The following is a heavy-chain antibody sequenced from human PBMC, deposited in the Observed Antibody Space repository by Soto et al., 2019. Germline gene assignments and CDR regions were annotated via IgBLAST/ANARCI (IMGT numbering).Heavy chain of an antibody. D-gene: IGHD3-22*01. CDR2: IKSKTDGGTT. J-gene: IGHJ3*02. Sequence: EVQLVESGGGLVKPGGSLRLSCAASGFTFSNAWMSWVRQAPGKGLEWVGRIKSKTDGGTTDYAAPVKGRFTISRDDSKNTLYLKMNSLKTEDTAVYYCTTEWDYYESSGYYNHDAFDIWGQGTMVTVSS. CDR3: TTEWDYYESSGYYNHDAFDI. V-gene: IGHV3-15*01. CDR1: GFTFSNAW.